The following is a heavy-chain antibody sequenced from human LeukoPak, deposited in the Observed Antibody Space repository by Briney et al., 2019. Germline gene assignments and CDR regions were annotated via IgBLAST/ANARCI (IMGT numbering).Heavy chain of an antibody. CDR1: GFTFSSYG. D-gene: IGHD3-22*01. CDR2: IWYDGSNK. CDR3: AKGGYYDSSGALRNY. V-gene: IGHV3-33*06. J-gene: IGHJ4*02. Sequence: PGGSLRLSCAASGFTFSSYGMHWVRQAPGKGLEWVAVIWYDGSNKYYADSVKGRFTISRDNSKNTLYLQMNSLRAEDTAVYYCAKGGYYDSSGALRNYWGQGTLVTVSS.